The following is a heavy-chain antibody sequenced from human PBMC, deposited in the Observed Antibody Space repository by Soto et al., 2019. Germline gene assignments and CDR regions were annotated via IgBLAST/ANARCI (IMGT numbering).Heavy chain of an antibody. V-gene: IGHV1-69*12. Sequence: QVQLVQSGAEVKKPRSSVKVSCKASGGTFSSYAISWVRQAPGQGLEWMGGIIPIFGTANYAQKFQGRVTITADESTSTAYMALSSLRSEDTAVYYGAKNPENYYYGMDVWGQGTTVTVSS. CDR3: AKNPENYYYGMDV. J-gene: IGHJ6*02. CDR1: GGTFSSYA. CDR2: IIPIFGTA.